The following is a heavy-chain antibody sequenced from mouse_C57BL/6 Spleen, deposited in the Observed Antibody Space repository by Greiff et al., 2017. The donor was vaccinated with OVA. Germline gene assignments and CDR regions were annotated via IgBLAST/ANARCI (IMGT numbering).Heavy chain of an antibody. CDR2: IYPGSGST. D-gene: IGHD1-1*01. J-gene: IGHJ1*03. V-gene: IGHV1-55*01. Sequence: QVQLQQSGAELVKPGASVKMSCKASGYTFTSYWITWVKQRPGQGLEWIGDIYPGSGSTNYNEKFKSKATLTVDTSSSTAYMQLSSLTSEDSAVYYCARSFTTVVANWYFDVWGTGTTVTVSS. CDR1: GYTFTSYW. CDR3: ARSFTTVVANWYFDV.